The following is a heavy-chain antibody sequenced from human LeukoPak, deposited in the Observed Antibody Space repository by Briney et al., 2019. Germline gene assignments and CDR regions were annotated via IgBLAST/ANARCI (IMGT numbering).Heavy chain of an antibody. V-gene: IGHV4-61*01. CDR2: ISYTGST. J-gene: IGHJ5*02. Sequence: PSETLSLTCTASGGPVSSFSYYWSWIRQPPGKRLEWIGYISYTGSTNYTPSLKSRVTISVDTSKNRFSLKLNSVTAADTAVYYCARLYCSRTSCYYGSWGQGTLVTVSS. CDR3: ARLYCSRTSCYYGS. CDR1: GGPVSSFSYY. D-gene: IGHD2-2*01.